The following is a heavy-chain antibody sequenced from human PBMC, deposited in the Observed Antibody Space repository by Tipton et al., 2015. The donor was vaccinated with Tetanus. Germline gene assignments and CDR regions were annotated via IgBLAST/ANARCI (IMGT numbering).Heavy chain of an antibody. J-gene: IGHJ5*02. D-gene: IGHD3-3*01. CDR1: GFTFSSYA. V-gene: IGHV3-30-3*01. CDR2: ISYDGSNK. CDR3: ARDRKIFGVVTHGWFDP. Sequence: SLRLSCAASGFTFSSYAMHWVRQAPGKGLEWVAVISYDGSNKYYADSVKGRFTISRDNSKNTLYLQMNSLRAEDTAVYYCARDRKIFGVVTHGWFDPWGQGTLVTVSS.